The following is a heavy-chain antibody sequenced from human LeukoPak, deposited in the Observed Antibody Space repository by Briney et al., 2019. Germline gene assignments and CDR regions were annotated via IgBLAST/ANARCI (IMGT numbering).Heavy chain of an antibody. D-gene: IGHD3-22*01. CDR3: ARDLDAYYDSSGYYYDWYFDL. V-gene: IGHV4-4*07. CDR2: IYTSGST. Sequence: PSETLSRTCTVSGGSISSYYWSWIRQPAGKGLEWIGRIYTSGSTNYNPSLKSRVTMSVDTSKNQFSLKLSSVTAADTAVYYCARDLDAYYDSSGYYYDWYFDLWGRGTLVTVSS. J-gene: IGHJ2*01. CDR1: GGSISSYY.